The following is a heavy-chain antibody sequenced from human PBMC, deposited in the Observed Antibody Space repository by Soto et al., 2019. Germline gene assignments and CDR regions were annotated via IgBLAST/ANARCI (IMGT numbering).Heavy chain of an antibody. CDR3: ARDLAAGTCDY. D-gene: IGHD6-13*01. V-gene: IGHV1-18*01. Sequence: QVQLVQSGAEVRKPGASVKVSCKASGYTFTSYAISWVRQAPGQGLEWMGWISAYNGNTNYAQKIQGRVTMTTDTSTSTDYMELRSLRSDDTAVYYCARDLAAGTCDYWGQGTLVTVSS. CDR2: ISAYNGNT. CDR1: GYTFTSYA. J-gene: IGHJ4*02.